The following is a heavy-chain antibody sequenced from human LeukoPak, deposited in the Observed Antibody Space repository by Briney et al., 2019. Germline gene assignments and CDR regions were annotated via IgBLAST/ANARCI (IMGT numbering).Heavy chain of an antibody. V-gene: IGHV3-23*01. CDR3: ARHLATSGSYPLDY. CDR2: ISGIANAI. Sequence: GGSLRLSCAASGFTFTDYALSWVRQAPGKGLEWVSAISGIANAIFYADSVKGRFTISRDSSKTTLSLQMASLRAEDTAVYYCARHLATSGSYPLDYWGQGTLVSVSS. D-gene: IGHD1-1*01. J-gene: IGHJ4*02. CDR1: GFTFTDYA.